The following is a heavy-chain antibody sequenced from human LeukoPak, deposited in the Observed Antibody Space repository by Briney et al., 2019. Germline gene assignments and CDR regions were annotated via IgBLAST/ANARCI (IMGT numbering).Heavy chain of an antibody. D-gene: IGHD3-10*01. J-gene: IGHJ4*02. CDR3: ARLLMIRGLVGDF. CDR2: TNTDGSNT. CDR1: GFTFSSYG. Sequence: GGSLRLSCAASGFTFSSYGMHWVRQVPGEGLEWVSRTNTDGSNTKYAGSVKGRFTVSRDNARNTLYLQMSSLRAEDTAVYYCARLLMIRGLVGDFWGQGTLVTVSS. V-gene: IGHV3-74*03.